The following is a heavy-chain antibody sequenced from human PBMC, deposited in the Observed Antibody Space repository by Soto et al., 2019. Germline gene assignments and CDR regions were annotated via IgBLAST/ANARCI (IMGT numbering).Heavy chain of an antibody. J-gene: IGHJ4*02. CDR2: INTGDGNT. CDR1: GNTLTPYS. CDR3: AEYLWGIFWGN. D-gene: IGHD3-16*01. V-gene: IGHV1-3*04. Sequence: ASVKVSCKASGNTLTPYSMHWVRQAPGQSLEWMGWINTGDGNTKSSQNFQGRVTFTRDTSANTAYMEIISLRSEDTAVYYCAEYLWGIFWGNGGQGSPVPVS.